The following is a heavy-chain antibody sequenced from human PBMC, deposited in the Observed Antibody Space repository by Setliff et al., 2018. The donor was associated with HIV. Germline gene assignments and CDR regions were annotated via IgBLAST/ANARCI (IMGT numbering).Heavy chain of an antibody. CDR3: ARDHPQWFGELPGLLQH. CDR2: IYPDDSDT. Sequence: GESLKISCKGSGYSFATYWIGWVRQMPGKGLEWVGVIYPDDSDTRYSPSFQGQVTISADKSISTAYLQWSSLKASDTAMYYCARDHPQWFGELPGLLQHWGQGTLVTVSS. D-gene: IGHD3-10*01. J-gene: IGHJ1*01. CDR1: GYSFATYW. V-gene: IGHV5-51*01.